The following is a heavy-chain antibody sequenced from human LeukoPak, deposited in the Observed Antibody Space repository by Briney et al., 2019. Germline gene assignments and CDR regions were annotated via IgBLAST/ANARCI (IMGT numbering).Heavy chain of an antibody. J-gene: IGHJ4*02. V-gene: IGHV4-39*07. CDR1: GVSISSSSYY. CDR2: IYYSGST. CDR3: ARGYCTNAVCSLGPTQA. D-gene: IGHD2-8*01. Sequence: SETLSLTCTVSGVSISSSSYYWGWLRQPPGKGLEWIGSIYYSGSTYYNPSLKSRVTISVDTSKNQFSLKLSSVTDADTAVYYCARGYCTNAVCSLGPTQAWGQGTLATVSS.